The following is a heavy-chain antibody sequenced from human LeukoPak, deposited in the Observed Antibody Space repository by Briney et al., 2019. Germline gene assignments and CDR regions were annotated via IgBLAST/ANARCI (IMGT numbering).Heavy chain of an antibody. CDR3: ARIPITVADFDY. J-gene: IGHJ4*02. Sequence: ASVKVSCKASGYTFTGYYMHWVRQAPGQGLEWMGWINPNSGGTNYAQRFQGRVTMTRDTSISTAYMELSRLRSDDTAVYYCARIPITVADFDYWGQGTLVTVSS. CDR1: GYTFTGYY. V-gene: IGHV1-2*02. D-gene: IGHD4-23*01. CDR2: INPNSGGT.